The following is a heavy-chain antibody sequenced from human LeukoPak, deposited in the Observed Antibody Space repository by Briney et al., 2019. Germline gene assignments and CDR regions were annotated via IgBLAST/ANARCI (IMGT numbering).Heavy chain of an antibody. D-gene: IGHD3-10*01. CDR3: ARRYYYYFGSFPFDF. J-gene: IGHJ4*02. CDR2: IHNSGTT. V-gene: IGHV4-34*01. CDR1: GGPFSGYF. Sequence: SETLSLTCAVSGGPFSGYFWSWIRQSSGKGLEWIGEIHNSGTTNYNPSLNSRVTISEDTSKNQFYLILSSVTAADACVYYCARRYYYYFGSFPFDFWGQGTLVTVSS.